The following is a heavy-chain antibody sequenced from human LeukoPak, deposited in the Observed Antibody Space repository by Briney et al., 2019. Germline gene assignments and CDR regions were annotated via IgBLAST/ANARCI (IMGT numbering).Heavy chain of an antibody. Sequence: SETLSLTCTVSGGSISTYYWSWIRQPPGKGLEWIGYVYYSGTTNYNPSLKSRVTISVDTSKSQFSLKLSSVTAADTAVYYCARGYSYGRYYFDYWGQGSLVTVSS. CDR2: VYYSGTT. V-gene: IGHV4-59*01. D-gene: IGHD5-18*01. CDR3: ARGYSYGRYYFDY. CDR1: GGSISTYY. J-gene: IGHJ4*02.